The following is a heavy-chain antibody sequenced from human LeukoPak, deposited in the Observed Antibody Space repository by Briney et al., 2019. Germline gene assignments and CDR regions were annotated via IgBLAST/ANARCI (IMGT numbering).Heavy chain of an antibody. CDR3: ARAGDCGGDCYDFDY. CDR1: GVSISSSNW. Sequence: SETLSLTCAVSGVSISSSNWWSWVRQPPGKGLEWIGEIYHSGSTNYNPSLKSRVTISVDKSKNQFSLKLSSVTAADTAVYFCARAGDCGGDCYDFDYWGQGTLVTVSS. J-gene: IGHJ4*02. D-gene: IGHD2-21*02. V-gene: IGHV4-4*02. CDR2: IYHSGST.